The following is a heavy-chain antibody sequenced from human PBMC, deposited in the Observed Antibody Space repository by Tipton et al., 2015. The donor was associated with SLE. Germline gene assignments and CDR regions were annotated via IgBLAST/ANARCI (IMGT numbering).Heavy chain of an antibody. J-gene: IGHJ5*02. V-gene: IGHV4-30-4*01. Sequence: TLSLTCTVSGDSIISGAHYWSWIRQHPGKGLEWIGNIFYSGSTYYNPSLKRRVTISIDTSKSQFSLRLSSVTAADTAVYYCASGSGRSLVKSWGQGTLVTVSS. CDR3: ASGSGRSLVKS. CDR1: GDSIISGAHY. D-gene: IGHD2-15*01. CDR2: IFYSGST.